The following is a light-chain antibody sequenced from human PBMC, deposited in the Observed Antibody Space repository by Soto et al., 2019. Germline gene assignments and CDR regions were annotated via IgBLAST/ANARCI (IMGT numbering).Light chain of an antibody. V-gene: IGKV1-5*03. J-gene: IGKJ1*01. Sequence: DIQMTQSPSTLSASVGDRVTITCRASQSISNWLAWYQQKPGKAPKLLIYKASSLESGVPSRFSGSGSGKEFTLSISSLQADDFATYYCQQYDSYPRTFGQGTKVEIK. CDR1: QSISNW. CDR2: KAS. CDR3: QQYDSYPRT.